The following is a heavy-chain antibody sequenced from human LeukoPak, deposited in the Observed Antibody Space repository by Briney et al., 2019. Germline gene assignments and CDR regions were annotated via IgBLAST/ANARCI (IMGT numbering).Heavy chain of an antibody. J-gene: IGHJ4*02. Sequence: GGSLRLSCAASGFTFSSYAMSWVRQAPGKGLEWVSAISGSGGSTYYADSVKGRFTISRDNSKNTLYLQMNSLRAEDTAVYFCARAGIITGTTGYWGQGTLVTGSS. D-gene: IGHD1-7*01. CDR2: ISGSGGST. CDR3: ARAGIITGTTGY. CDR1: GFTFSSYA. V-gene: IGHV3-23*01.